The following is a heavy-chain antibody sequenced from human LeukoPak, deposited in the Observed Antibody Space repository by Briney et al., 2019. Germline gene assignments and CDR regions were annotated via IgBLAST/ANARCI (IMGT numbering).Heavy chain of an antibody. CDR2: ISYDGSNK. Sequence: GGSLRLSCAASGFTFSSYGMHWVRQAPGKGLEWVAVISYDGSNKYYADSVKGRFTISRDNSKNTPYLQMNSLRAEDTAVYYCANGFGELSPGDDFDYWGQGTLVTVSS. V-gene: IGHV3-30*18. CDR1: GFTFSSYG. D-gene: IGHD3-10*01. CDR3: ANGFGELSPGDDFDY. J-gene: IGHJ4*02.